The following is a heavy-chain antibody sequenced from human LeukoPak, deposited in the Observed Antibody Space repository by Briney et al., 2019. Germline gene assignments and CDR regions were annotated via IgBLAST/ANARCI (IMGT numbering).Heavy chain of an antibody. Sequence: SVKVSCKASGGTFSSYAISWVRQAPGQGLEWMGRIIPIFGTANYAQKFQGRVTITTDESTSTAYMELSSLRSEDTAVYYCARSEYYYDSSGCYFDYWGQGTLVTVSS. CDR3: ARSEYYYDSSGCYFDY. D-gene: IGHD3-22*01. CDR2: IIPIFGTA. V-gene: IGHV1-69*05. CDR1: GGTFSSYA. J-gene: IGHJ4*02.